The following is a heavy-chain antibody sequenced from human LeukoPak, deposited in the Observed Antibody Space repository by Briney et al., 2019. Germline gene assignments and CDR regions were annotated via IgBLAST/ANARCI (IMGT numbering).Heavy chain of an antibody. D-gene: IGHD1-26*01. CDR1: GFTFSGSD. J-gene: IGHJ4*02. V-gene: IGHV3-73*01. Sequence: PGGSLRLSCAASGFTFSGSDMYWVRQASGKGLEWVGRIRSNTNTYATAYAAPVKGRFTISRDDSKNTLYLQMNSLKTEDTAVYYCTTRRWELLVTDYWGQGTLVTVSS. CDR3: TTRRWELLVTDY. CDR2: IRSNTNTYAT.